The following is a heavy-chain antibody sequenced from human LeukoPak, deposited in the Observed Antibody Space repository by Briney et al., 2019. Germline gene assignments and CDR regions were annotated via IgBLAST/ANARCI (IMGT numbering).Heavy chain of an antibody. J-gene: IGHJ6*03. Sequence: PGGSLRLSCAASGFTFGNYGMSWVRQAPGKGLEWVSGINWNGGSTGYADSVEGRFTISRDNAKNSQYLQMNSLRAEDTAVYYCAKGAKRLGYCSGGTCYSNCDYYYMDVWGKGTTVTISS. CDR3: AKGAKRLGYCSGGTCYSNCDYYYMDV. V-gene: IGHV3-20*04. D-gene: IGHD2-15*01. CDR2: INWNGGST. CDR1: GFTFGNYG.